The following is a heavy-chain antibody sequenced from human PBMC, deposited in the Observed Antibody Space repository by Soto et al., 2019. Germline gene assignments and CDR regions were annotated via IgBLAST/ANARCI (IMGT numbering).Heavy chain of an antibody. Sequence: PGGSLRLSCAASGFTFSSYAMHWVRQAPGKGLEYVSAISSNGGSTYYANSVKGRFTISRDNSKNTLYLQMGSLRAEDMAVYYCAREHYDLLPDSYGAFDIWGQGTMVSVS. CDR1: GFTFSSYA. J-gene: IGHJ3*02. D-gene: IGHD3-9*01. CDR3: AREHYDLLPDSYGAFDI. CDR2: ISSNGGST. V-gene: IGHV3-64*01.